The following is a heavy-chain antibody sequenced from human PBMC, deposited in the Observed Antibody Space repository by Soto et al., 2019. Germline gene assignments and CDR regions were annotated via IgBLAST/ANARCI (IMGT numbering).Heavy chain of an antibody. V-gene: IGHV3-23*01. Sequence: GGSLRLSXAASGFTFSNAWMSRVRQAPGKGLEWVSAISGSGGSTYYADSVKGRFTISRDNSKNTLYLQMNSLRAEDTAVYYCAKELRQWRPLGYYGMDVWGQGTTVTVSS. CDR1: GFTFSNAW. CDR3: AKELRQWRPLGYYGMDV. CDR2: ISGSGGST. J-gene: IGHJ6*02. D-gene: IGHD6-19*01.